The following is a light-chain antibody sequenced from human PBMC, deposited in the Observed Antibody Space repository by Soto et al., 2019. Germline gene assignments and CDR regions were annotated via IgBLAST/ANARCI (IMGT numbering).Light chain of an antibody. J-gene: IGLJ2*01. CDR2: RNN. CDR1: SSNIGTNY. V-gene: IGLV1-47*01. CDR3: ASWDDSLSGVL. Sequence: QSVLTQPPSASGTPGQRVTISCSGSSSNIGTNYVYWYQQFPGTAPKVLIYRNNRRPSGVPDRFSGSKSGTSASLAISGLRSEDEADYYCASWDDSLSGVLFGGGTKLTVL.